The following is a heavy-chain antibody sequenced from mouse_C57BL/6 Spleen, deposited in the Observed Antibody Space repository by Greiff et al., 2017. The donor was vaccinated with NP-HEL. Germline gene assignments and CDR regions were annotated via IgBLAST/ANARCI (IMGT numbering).Heavy chain of an antibody. Sequence: EVQGVESGPELVKPGASVKISCKASGYSFTGYYMHWVKQSHGNILDWIGYIYPYNGVSSYNQKFKGKATLTVDKSSSTAYMELRSLTSEDSAVYYCARRGYYDYDDAMDYWGQGTSVTVSS. CDR2: IYPYNGVS. CDR3: ARRGYYDYDDAMDY. V-gene: IGHV1-31*01. CDR1: GYSFTGYY. J-gene: IGHJ4*01. D-gene: IGHD2-4*01.